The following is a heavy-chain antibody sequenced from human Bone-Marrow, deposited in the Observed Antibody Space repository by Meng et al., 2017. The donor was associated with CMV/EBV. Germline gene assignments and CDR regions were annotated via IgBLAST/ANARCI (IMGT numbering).Heavy chain of an antibody. J-gene: IGHJ5*02. D-gene: IGHD6-13*01. CDR1: GGSISSYY. CDR2: IYYSGST. V-gene: IGHV4-59*12. CDR3: ARGTYSTCWYWFDP. Sequence: GSLRLSCTVSGGSISSYYWSWIRQPPGKGLEWIGYIYYSGSTNYNPSLKSRVTISVDTSKNQFSLNLSSVTAADTAVYYCARGTYSTCWYWFDPWGQGTLVTVSS.